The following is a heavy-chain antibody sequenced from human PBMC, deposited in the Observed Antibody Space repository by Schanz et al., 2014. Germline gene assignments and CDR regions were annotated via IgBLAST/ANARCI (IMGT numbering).Heavy chain of an antibody. CDR2: IIPIVDIT. J-gene: IGHJ6*02. CDR3: ATIGVNDYWRFGLDL. V-gene: IGHV1-69*04. Sequence: QVQLVQSGAEVRKPGSSVRVSCKASGGTFTSYAFSWVRQAPGQGLEWMGRIIPIVDITNYAQKFLSRVTITADKSTSTAYMELKSLRSADTAVYYCATIGVNDYWRFGLDLWGQGTTVTVSS. CDR1: GGTFTSYA. D-gene: IGHD3-16*01.